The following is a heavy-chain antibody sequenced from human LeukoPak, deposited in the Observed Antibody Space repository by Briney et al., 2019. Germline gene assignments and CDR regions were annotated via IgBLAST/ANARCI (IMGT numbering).Heavy chain of an antibody. CDR2: IYWNDDK. V-gene: IGHV2-5*01. Sequence: SGPTLVNPTQTLTLTCTFSGFSLSTSGVGVGWIRQPPGKALEWLALIYWNDDKRYSPSLKSRLTITKDTSKNQVVLTMTNMDPVDTATYYCAHSTTIFGVVKRGNWFDPWGQGTLVTVSS. D-gene: IGHD3-3*01. CDR1: GFSLSTSGVG. J-gene: IGHJ5*02. CDR3: AHSTTIFGVVKRGNWFDP.